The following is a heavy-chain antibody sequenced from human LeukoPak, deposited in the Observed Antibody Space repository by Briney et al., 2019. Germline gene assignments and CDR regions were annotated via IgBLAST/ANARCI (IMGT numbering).Heavy chain of an antibody. D-gene: IGHD2-15*01. CDR1: GGPISSYY. V-gene: IGHV4-59*08. CDR3: ARGLLSFDY. Sequence: PSETLSLTCTVSGGPISSYYWRWIRQPPGKGLEWIGYIYYSGSTNYTPSLKSRVTNSVHTSKNQFSLKLSSVTAADTDVYYCARGLLSFDYWGQGTLVTVSS. CDR2: IYYSGST. J-gene: IGHJ4*02.